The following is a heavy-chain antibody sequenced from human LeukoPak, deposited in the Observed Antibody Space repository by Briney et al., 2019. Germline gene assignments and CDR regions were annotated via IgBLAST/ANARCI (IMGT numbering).Heavy chain of an antibody. Sequence: ASVKVSCKASGYTFTSYGISWGRQAPGQGLGWMGCISAYNGNTNYAQKLQGRVTMTTATSTSTAYMELRSLTSDATAVYSCARVIRGYRDYWGQGPLVTVSS. CDR3: ARVIRGYRDY. CDR1: GYTFTSYG. V-gene: IGHV1-18*01. CDR2: ISAYNGNT. J-gene: IGHJ4*02. D-gene: IGHD3-22*01.